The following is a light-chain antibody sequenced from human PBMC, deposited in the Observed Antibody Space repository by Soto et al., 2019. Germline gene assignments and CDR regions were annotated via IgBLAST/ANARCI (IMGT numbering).Light chain of an antibody. J-gene: IGLJ2*01. CDR2: DVS. Sequence: QSALTQPRSVSGSPGQSVTISCTGTSSDVGGYNYVSWYQQHPGKAPKLMIYDVSKRPSGVPDRFSGSKSDNTASLTISGLQAEDEADYSCCSYAGSYALVVFGGGTKLTVL. V-gene: IGLV2-11*01. CDR1: SSDVGGYNY. CDR3: CSYAGSYALVV.